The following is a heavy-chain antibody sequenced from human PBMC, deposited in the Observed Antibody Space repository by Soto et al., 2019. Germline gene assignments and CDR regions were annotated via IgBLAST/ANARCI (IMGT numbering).Heavy chain of an antibody. D-gene: IGHD1-1*01. CDR3: ARLEHNLGPHEY. CDR1: GYTFSSYG. CDR2: ISVHNGYT. J-gene: IGHJ4*02. V-gene: IGHV1-18*01. Sequence: QVQLAQSGAEVKKPGASVTVSCKASGYTFSSYGISWVRQAPGQGLEWVGWISVHNGYTKYATELQGRVTMTTDTSTSTAYMELRSLRSYDSAVYFCARLEHNLGPHEYWGQGNLVTVTS.